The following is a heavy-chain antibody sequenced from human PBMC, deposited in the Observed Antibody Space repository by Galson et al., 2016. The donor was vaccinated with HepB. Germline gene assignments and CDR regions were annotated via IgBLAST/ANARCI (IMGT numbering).Heavy chain of an antibody. J-gene: IGHJ4*02. CDR3: ERVQYIDEGFDY. CDR1: GFSFARYW. V-gene: IGHV3-7*01. CDR2: MNGDGSRK. Sequence: SLRLSCAASGFSFARYWMTWVRQAPGKGLEWVANMNGDGSRKNYVGSVKGRFTISRDNNRNTLYLQMNDLRADDSALYYCERVQYIDEGFDYWDQGALVTVSP. D-gene: IGHD1-1*01.